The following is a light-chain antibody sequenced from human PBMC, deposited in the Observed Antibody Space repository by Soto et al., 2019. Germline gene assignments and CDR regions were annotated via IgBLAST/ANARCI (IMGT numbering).Light chain of an antibody. Sequence: EVVLTQSPATLSLSPGDRAPLSCRASQSLSNSYFAWYQQKPGQAPRLLIYSTSSRATGIPDRFSGSGSGADFTLTISRLEPEDFAVYHCHQYGSSLPTFGQGTKVDIK. J-gene: IGKJ1*01. CDR2: STS. CDR1: QSLSNSY. V-gene: IGKV3-20*01. CDR3: HQYGSSLPT.